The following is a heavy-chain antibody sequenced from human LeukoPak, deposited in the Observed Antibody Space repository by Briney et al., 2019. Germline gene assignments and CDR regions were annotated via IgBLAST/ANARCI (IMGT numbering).Heavy chain of an antibody. CDR3: AKDRVWFGELYY. Sequence: GGSLRLSCAASGFTFTSDAMSWVRQAAGKGLEWVSAISGSGGSTSYADSVKGRFTISRDNSKNTLYLQMNSLRVDDTAVYYCAKDRVWFGELYYWGQGTLVTVSS. J-gene: IGHJ4*02. D-gene: IGHD3-10*01. CDR1: GFTFTSDA. V-gene: IGHV3-23*01. CDR2: ISGSGGST.